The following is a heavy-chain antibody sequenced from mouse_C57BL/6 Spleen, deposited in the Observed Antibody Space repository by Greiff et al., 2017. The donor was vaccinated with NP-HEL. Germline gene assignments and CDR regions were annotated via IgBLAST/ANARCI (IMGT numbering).Heavy chain of an antibody. V-gene: IGHV1-69*01. CDR1: GYTFTSYW. J-gene: IGHJ4*01. CDR2: IDPSDSYT. CDR3: ASPQGAMDY. Sequence: QVQLQQPGAELVMPGASVKLSCKASGYTFTSYWMHWVKQRPGQGLEWIGEIDPSDSYTNYTQKFKGKSTLTVDKSSSTAYMQLSSLTSEDSAVYYCASPQGAMDYWGQGTSVTVSS.